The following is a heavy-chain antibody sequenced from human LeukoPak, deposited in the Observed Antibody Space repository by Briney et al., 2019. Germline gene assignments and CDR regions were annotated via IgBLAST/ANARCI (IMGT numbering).Heavy chain of an antibody. CDR2: MNPNSGNT. J-gene: IGHJ4*02. Sequence: ASVKVSCKASGYTFTSYGINWVRQATGQGLERMGWMNPNSGNTGYAQKFQGRVTITRNTSISTAYMELSSLRSEDTAVYYCARDLPYSSSWESIDYWGQGTLVTVSS. CDR1: GYTFTSYG. V-gene: IGHV1-8*03. D-gene: IGHD6-13*01. CDR3: ARDLPYSSSWESIDY.